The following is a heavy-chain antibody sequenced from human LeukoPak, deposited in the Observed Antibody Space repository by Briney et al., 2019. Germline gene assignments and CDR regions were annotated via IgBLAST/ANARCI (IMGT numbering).Heavy chain of an antibody. CDR3: ARGREVVAATEYYFDY. V-gene: IGHV4-59*01. J-gene: IGHJ4*02. CDR2: IYYSGGT. D-gene: IGHD2-15*01. CDR1: GGSISSYY. Sequence: SETLSLTCTVSGGSISSYYWSWIRQPPGKGRECMGYIYYSGGTNYNPSLKSRVTISVDTSKNQFSLKLSSVTGADTAVYYCARGREVVAATEYYFDYWGQGTLVTVSS.